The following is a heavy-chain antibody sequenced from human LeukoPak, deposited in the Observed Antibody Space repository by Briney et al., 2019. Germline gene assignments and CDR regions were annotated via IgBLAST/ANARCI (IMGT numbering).Heavy chain of an antibody. CDR1: GGSISSYY. CDR3: AGEGSYLDAFDI. CDR2: IYTSGST. D-gene: IGHD2-15*01. Sequence: SETLSPTCTVSGGSISSYYWSWIRQPAGKGLEWIGRIYTSGSTNYNPSLKSRVTMSVDTSKNQFSLKLSSVTAADTAVYYCAGEGSYLDAFDIWGQGTMVTVSS. J-gene: IGHJ3*02. V-gene: IGHV4-4*07.